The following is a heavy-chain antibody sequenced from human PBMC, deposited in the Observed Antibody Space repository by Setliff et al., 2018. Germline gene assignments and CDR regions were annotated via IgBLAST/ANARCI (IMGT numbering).Heavy chain of an antibody. CDR3: ATEMGLKHLDY. D-gene: IGHD1-26*01. V-gene: IGHV1-2*02. CDR1: GYTFTGYY. Sequence: ASVKVSCKASGYTFTGYYIHWVRQAPGQGLEWMGYINPNSGGTSSAQNFQGRVTITRDTSIDTAFMELSRLTSDDTAMYYCATEMGLKHLDYWGQGTPVTVSS. J-gene: IGHJ4*02. CDR2: INPNSGGT.